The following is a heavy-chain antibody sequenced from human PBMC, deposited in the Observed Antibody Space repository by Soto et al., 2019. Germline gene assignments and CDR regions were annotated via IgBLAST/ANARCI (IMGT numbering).Heavy chain of an antibody. CDR1: GFTFSSYG. CDR3: VKEGQSGIDWGGFDI. CDR2: ISSSAISK. V-gene: IGHV3-23*01. D-gene: IGHD5-12*01. Sequence: PVGSLRLSCAVSGFTFSSYGMSWVRQAPGKGLEWVSAISSSAISKYYADSVKGRFTISRDNSKNIMYLQLNSLRAEDTAVYYCVKEGQSGIDWGGFDIWGQGTMVTVSS. J-gene: IGHJ3*02.